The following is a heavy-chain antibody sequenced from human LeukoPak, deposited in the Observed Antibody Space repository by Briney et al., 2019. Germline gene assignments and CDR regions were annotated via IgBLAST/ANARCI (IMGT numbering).Heavy chain of an antibody. Sequence: PGGSLRLSCAASGFTFDDYAMHWVRQAPGKGLEWVSGISWNSGSIGYADSVKGRFTISRDNAKNSLYLQMNSLRAEDTALYYCAKDLRDGYNRPGDYFDYWGQGMLVTVSS. J-gene: IGHJ4*02. CDR1: GFTFDDYA. CDR3: AKDLRDGYNRPGDYFDY. D-gene: IGHD5-24*01. CDR2: ISWNSGSI. V-gene: IGHV3-9*01.